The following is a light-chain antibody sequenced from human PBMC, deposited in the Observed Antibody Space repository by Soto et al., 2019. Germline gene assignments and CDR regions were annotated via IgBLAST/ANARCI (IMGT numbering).Light chain of an antibody. J-gene: IGKJ5*01. Sequence: IVLTQSPATLSLTPGETATLSCKASEPIKTFYFGWYQHKPGQSPRLPINGVYTRATGIPDRFSGSGSETDFTLTISRLEPEDFALYYCQHYQVGQPIAFGRGTRLEIK. CDR3: QHYQVGQPIA. V-gene: IGKV3-20*01. CDR1: EPIKTFY. CDR2: GVY.